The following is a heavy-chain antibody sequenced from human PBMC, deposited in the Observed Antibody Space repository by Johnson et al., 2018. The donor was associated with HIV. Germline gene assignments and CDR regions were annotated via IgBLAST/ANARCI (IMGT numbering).Heavy chain of an antibody. J-gene: IGHJ3*02. CDR3: ATALILDAFDI. Sequence: VQLVESGGGLVQPGRSLRLSCAASGFTFDDYAMHWVRQAPGKGLEWVSGISWNSGSIGYADSVKGRFTISRDNSKNSLYLQMNSLRAEDTALYYCATALILDAFDIWGQGTMVTVSS. D-gene: IGHD2-21*01. CDR1: GFTFDDYA. CDR2: ISWNSGSI. V-gene: IGHV3-9*01.